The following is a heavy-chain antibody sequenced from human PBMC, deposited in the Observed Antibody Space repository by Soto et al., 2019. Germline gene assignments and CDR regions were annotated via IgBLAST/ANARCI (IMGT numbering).Heavy chain of an antibody. D-gene: IGHD6-6*01. Sequence: PGGSLRLSCAASGFTFSHAWMSWVRQAPGKGLEWVGRIKSRADGGTKDYGAPVRGRFTISRDDSENMLYLQMNSLKTEDTAVYYCTAVKRSAEYSTSSYWLGSWGPRSLV. CDR3: TAVKRSAEYSTSSYWLGS. CDR2: IKSRADGGTK. V-gene: IGHV3-15*01. CDR1: GFTFSHAW. J-gene: IGHJ5*02.